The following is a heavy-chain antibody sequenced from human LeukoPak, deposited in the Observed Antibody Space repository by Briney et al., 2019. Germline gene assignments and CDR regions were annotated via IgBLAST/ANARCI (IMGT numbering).Heavy chain of an antibody. J-gene: IGHJ6*03. CDR1: GGTFSSYA. D-gene: IGHD3-3*01. Sequence: ASVKVSCKASGGTFSSYAISWVRQAPGQGLEWMGGIIPIFGTANYAQKFQGRVTITTDESTSTAYMELSSLRSEDTAVYYCARGSPLEDSTLHNYYYYYMDVWGKGTTVTVSS. V-gene: IGHV1-69*05. CDR2: IIPIFGTA. CDR3: ARGSPLEDSTLHNYYYYYMDV.